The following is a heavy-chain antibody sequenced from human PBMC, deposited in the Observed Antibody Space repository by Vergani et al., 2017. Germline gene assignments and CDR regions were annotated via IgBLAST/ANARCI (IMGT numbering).Heavy chain of an antibody. D-gene: IGHD1-14*01. V-gene: IGHV3-15*07. CDR2: IKSTFDRGTT. CDR1: GFSFRNAW. CDR3: TTDPCYCGDGSCYWLRNHHYYCMDV. Sequence: EVQLVESGGGIVKPGGSRRLSCVASGFSFRNAWMNWVRRTPGKGLKWVGRIKSTFDRGTTDYAGVGKGRLTISRENSKNTLFLQMNCLKTEDIGVYYWTTDPCYCGDGSCYWLRNHHYYCMDVWGQGTMVTVSS. J-gene: IGHJ6*02.